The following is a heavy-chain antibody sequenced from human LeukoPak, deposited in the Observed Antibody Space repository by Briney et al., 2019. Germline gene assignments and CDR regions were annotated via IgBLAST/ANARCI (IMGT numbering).Heavy chain of an antibody. J-gene: IGHJ5*02. D-gene: IGHD2-15*01. Sequence: ASVKVSCKASGYTFTSYYMHWVRQAPGQGLEWMGIINPSGGSTSYAQKFQGRVTMTRGMSTSTVYMELSSLRSEDTAVYYCASAEGTGYCSGGSCYAGWFDPWGQGTLVTVSS. CDR3: ASAEGTGYCSGGSCYAGWFDP. CDR1: GYTFTSYY. V-gene: IGHV1-46*01. CDR2: INPSGGST.